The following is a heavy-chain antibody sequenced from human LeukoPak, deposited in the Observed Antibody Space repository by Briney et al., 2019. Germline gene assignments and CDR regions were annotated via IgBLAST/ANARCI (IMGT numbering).Heavy chain of an antibody. D-gene: IGHD1-26*01. V-gene: IGHV3-11*01. J-gene: IGHJ3*02. CDR1: GFTFSDYY. Sequence: GGSLRLSCAASGFTFSDYYMSWIRQAPGKGLEWVSYISSSGSTIYYADSVKGRFTISRDNAKNSLYLQMNSLRAEDTAVYYCAREGPYPEELGELPGHDAFDIWGQGTMVTVSS. CDR3: AREGPYPEELGELPGHDAFDI. CDR2: ISSSGSTI.